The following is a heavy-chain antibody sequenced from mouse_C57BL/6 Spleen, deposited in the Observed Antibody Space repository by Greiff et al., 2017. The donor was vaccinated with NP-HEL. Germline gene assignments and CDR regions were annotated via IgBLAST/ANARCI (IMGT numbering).Heavy chain of an antibody. Sequence: EVQLQQSGAELVRPGASVKLSCTASGFNIKDDYMHWVKQRPEQGLEWIGWIDPENGDTEYASKFQGKATITADTSSNTAYLQLSSLTSEDTAVYYCTTPDSNPFADGGQGTLVTVSA. CDR3: TTPDSNPFAD. D-gene: IGHD2-5*01. CDR1: GFNIKDDY. J-gene: IGHJ3*01. CDR2: IDPENGDT. V-gene: IGHV14-4*01.